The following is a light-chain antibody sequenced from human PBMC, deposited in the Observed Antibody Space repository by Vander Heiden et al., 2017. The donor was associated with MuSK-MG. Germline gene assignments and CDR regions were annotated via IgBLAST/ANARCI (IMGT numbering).Light chain of an antibody. CDR2: AAS. CDR3: QQNNSNPPT. CDR1: QSISSY. V-gene: IGKV1-39*01. J-gene: IGKJ4*01. Sequence: DIHMTQSPSSLSASVGDRVTITCRASQSISSYLYWYQQKPGKAPKLLIYAASSLQSGVPSKFSGSGSGTDFTLTISSLQPEDFATYYCQQNNSNPPTFGGGTKVEIK.